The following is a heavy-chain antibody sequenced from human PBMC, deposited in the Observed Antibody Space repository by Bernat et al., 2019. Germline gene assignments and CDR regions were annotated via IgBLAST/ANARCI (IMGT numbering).Heavy chain of an antibody. CDR3: ARGGGVVVASLNPFDY. D-gene: IGHD2-21*01. V-gene: IGHV1-46*03. CDR1: GYTFTSYY. J-gene: IGHJ4*02. Sequence: QVQLVQSGAEVKKPGASVKVSCKASGYTFTSYYMHWVRQAPGQGLEWMGIINPSGGSTSYAQKFQGRVTMTRDTSTSTVYMELSSLRSEDTAVYYCARGGGVVVASLNPFDYWGQGTLVTVSS. CDR2: INPSGGST.